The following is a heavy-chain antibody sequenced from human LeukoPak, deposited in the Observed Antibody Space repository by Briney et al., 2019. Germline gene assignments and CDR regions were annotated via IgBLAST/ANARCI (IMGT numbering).Heavy chain of an antibody. D-gene: IGHD3-10*01. J-gene: IGHJ4*02. V-gene: IGHV3-7*01. CDR1: GXTFSLYW. CDR2: IKQDEYEK. CDR3: ASGVALDY. Sequence: PGGSLRLSCAASGXTFSLYWVTWVPQAPGKGLGWVANIKQDEYEKYYADSVKGRFTVSRDNAKKSVFLQMNSLRAEDKAVYYCASGVALDYWGQGTLVTVSS.